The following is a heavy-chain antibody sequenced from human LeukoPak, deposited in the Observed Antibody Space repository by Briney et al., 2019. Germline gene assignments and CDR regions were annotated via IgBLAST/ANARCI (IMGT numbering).Heavy chain of an antibody. CDR2: ISSSSSYI. Sequence: PGGSLRLSCAASGFTFSSYSMNWVRQAPGKGLEWVSSISSSSSYIYYADSVKGRFTISRDNAKNSLYLQMDSLRAEDTAVYYCARGCEPFGVTAIDIWGQGTMVTVSS. D-gene: IGHD2-8*01. V-gene: IGHV3-21*01. J-gene: IGHJ3*02. CDR1: GFTFSSYS. CDR3: ARGCEPFGVTAIDI.